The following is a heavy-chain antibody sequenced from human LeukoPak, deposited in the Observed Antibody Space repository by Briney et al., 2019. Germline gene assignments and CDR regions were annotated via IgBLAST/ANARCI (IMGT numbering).Heavy chain of an antibody. CDR3: ARGYCSSTSCYPFDY. V-gene: IGHV1-8*03. Sequence: ASVKDSCKASGYTFTSYDINWVRQATGQGLEWMGWMNPNSGNTGYAQKFQGRVTITRNTSISTAYMELSSLRSEDTAVYYCARGYCSSTSCYPFDYWGQGTLVTVSS. J-gene: IGHJ4*02. D-gene: IGHD2-2*01. CDR1: GYTFTSYD. CDR2: MNPNSGNT.